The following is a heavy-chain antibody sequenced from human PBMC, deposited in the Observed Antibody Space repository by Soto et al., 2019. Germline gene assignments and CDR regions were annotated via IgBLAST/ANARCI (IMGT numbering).Heavy chain of an antibody. Sequence: EVQLVESGGGLVQPGGSLRLSCAASGFTFSSYWMSWVRQAPGKGLEWVANIKEDGSDMYYVDSVKGRFTISRDNAKNSLDLQMTSLRAEDTAVYYCATEVWVYYDFCSGYSDYWGQGTLVTVSS. J-gene: IGHJ4*02. CDR1: GFTFSSYW. D-gene: IGHD3-3*01. V-gene: IGHV3-7*01. CDR3: ATEVWVYYDFCSGYSDY. CDR2: IKEDGSDM.